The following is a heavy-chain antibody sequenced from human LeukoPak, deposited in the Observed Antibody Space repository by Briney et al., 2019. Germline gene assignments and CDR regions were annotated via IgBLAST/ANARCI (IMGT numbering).Heavy chain of an antibody. CDR2: IRASGFST. V-gene: IGHV3-23*01. D-gene: IGHD6-19*01. J-gene: IGHJ4*02. CDR1: GFTFSTYA. Sequence: GGSLRLSCAASGFTFSTYAMSWVRQAPGKGLEWVSSIRASGFSTYYADSVKGRFTLSRDNSKNTLYLQMNSLSAEDTAMYFCAKRDNSGWYSLDYWGQGTLVTVSS. CDR3: AKRDNSGWYSLDY.